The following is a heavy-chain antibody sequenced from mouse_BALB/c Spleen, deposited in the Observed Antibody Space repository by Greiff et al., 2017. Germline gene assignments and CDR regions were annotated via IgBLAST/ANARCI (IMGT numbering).Heavy chain of an antibody. V-gene: IGHV1-9*01. D-gene: IGHD1-1*01. J-gene: IGHJ2*01. CDR3: ARRDYYGSSPYYFDY. Sequence: VQLQQSGAELMKPGASVKISCKATGYTFSSYWIEWVKQRPGHGLEWIGEILPGSGSTNYNEKFKGKATFTADTSSNTAYMQLSSLTSEDSAVYYCARRDYYGSSPYYFDYWGQGTTLTVSS. CDR1: GYTFSSYW. CDR2: ILPGSGST.